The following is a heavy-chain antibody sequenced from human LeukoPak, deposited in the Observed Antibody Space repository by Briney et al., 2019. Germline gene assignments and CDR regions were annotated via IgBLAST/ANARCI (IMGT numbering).Heavy chain of an antibody. CDR3: AIYCSSTSCYPLDAFDI. V-gene: IGHV3-7*01. J-gene: IGHJ3*02. Sequence: GGSLRLSCAASGFTFSSYWMSWVRQAPGKGLEWVANMKQHGSEKYYVDSVKGRFAISRDNAKNSLYLQMNSLRAEDTAVYYCAIYCSSTSCYPLDAFDIWGQGTMVTVFS. CDR1: GFTFSSYW. D-gene: IGHD2-2*01. CDR2: MKQHGSEK.